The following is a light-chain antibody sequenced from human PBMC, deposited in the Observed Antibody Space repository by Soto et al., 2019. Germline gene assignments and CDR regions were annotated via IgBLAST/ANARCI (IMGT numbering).Light chain of an antibody. J-gene: IGKJ4*01. Sequence: EIVMTQSPATLSVSPGERATLSCRASQSVSTNLVWYQQKPGQAPRLLIYGASTRATGVPGRFSGTGSGTEFTLTISSLQSEDFTVYYCQQYNNWPPLTFGGGTKVEIK. CDR3: QQYNNWPPLT. CDR2: GAS. V-gene: IGKV3-15*01. CDR1: QSVSTN.